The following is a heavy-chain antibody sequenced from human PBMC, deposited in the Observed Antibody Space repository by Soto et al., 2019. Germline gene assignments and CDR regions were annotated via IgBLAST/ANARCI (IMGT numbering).Heavy chain of an antibody. Sequence: PSETLSLTCTVSGGSISSISYYWVWIRQPPGKGLEWIGSIYYSGSTYYNPSLKSRVTISVDTSKNQFSLKLSSVTAADTAVYYCARTYYDFWSGYYTPNWFDPWGQGTLVTVSS. CDR2: IYYSGST. CDR1: GGSISSISYY. V-gene: IGHV4-39*01. D-gene: IGHD3-3*01. CDR3: ARTYYDFWSGYYTPNWFDP. J-gene: IGHJ5*02.